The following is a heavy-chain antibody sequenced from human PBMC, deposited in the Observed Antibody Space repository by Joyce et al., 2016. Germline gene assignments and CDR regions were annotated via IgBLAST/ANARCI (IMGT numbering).Heavy chain of an antibody. V-gene: IGHV1-69-2*01. Sequence: EVHLLQSGPEVKKPGTTVTISCEISGYTFSDYYMQWVRQAPGKGLEWMGLMDPEDGETLSAGEFLGRLTITADSAVYYCTTGAQHPHIVAPTTSSSDAFHFWGQGTLVTVSS. CDR1: GYTFSDYY. J-gene: IGHJ3*01. CDR2: MDPEDGET. CDR3: DAFHF. D-gene: IGHD5-12*01.